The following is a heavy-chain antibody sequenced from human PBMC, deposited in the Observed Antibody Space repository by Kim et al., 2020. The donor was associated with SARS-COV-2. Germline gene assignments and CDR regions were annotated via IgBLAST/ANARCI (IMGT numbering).Heavy chain of an antibody. V-gene: IGHV4-38-2*02. Sequence: SETLSLTCTVSGYSISSGYYWGGIRQSPGKGLEWIGSIYQGGSTYYNPSLKSRVTIFMDTSKNQFSLRLNSVTAADTAVYYCTGKYYYDSSGYYYADWWGQGTLVTVSS. CDR2: IYQGGST. CDR3: TGKYYYDSSGYYYADW. CDR1: GYSISSGYY. J-gene: IGHJ4*02. D-gene: IGHD3-22*01.